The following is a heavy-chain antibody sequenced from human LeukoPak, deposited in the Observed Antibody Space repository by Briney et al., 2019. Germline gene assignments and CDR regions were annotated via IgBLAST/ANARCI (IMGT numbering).Heavy chain of an antibody. CDR3: ARAGYYYDSSGYYYVGYFDY. D-gene: IGHD3-22*01. V-gene: IGHV3-30*02. J-gene: IGHJ4*02. CDR2: IRYDGSNK. Sequence: GGSLRLSCAASGFTFSSYGMHWVRQAPGKGLEWVAFIRYDGSNKYYADSVKGRFTISRDNSKNTLYLQMNSLRAEDTAVYYCARAGYYYDSSGYYYVGYFDYWGQGTLVTVSS. CDR1: GFTFSSYG.